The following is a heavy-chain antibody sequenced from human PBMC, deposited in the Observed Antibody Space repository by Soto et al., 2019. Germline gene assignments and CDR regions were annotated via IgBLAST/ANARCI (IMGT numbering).Heavy chain of an antibody. CDR2: IYTSGST. CDR3: ARDRPRGYCGSTSCYNWFDP. D-gene: IGHD2-2*01. J-gene: IGHJ5*02. V-gene: IGHV4-4*07. CDR1: GGSISSYY. Sequence: SETLSLTCTVSGGSISSYYWSWIRQPAGKGLEWIGRIYTSGSTNYNPSLKSRVTMSVDTSKNQFSLKLSSVTAADTAVYYCARDRPRGYCGSTSCYNWFDPWGQGTLVTVSS.